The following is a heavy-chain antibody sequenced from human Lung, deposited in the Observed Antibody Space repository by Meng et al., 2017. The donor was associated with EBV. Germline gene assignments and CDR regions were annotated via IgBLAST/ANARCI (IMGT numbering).Heavy chain of an antibody. V-gene: IGHV4-59*08. D-gene: IGHD3-10*01. J-gene: IGHJ4*02. Sequence: VNIKESGPGRFNLTWTLSISCTVPGAAISSYYRSCIGQPPGKGLWWIGHIYYSGNTIKTPPLKSQDTISVDTSKNQVSLKLSSVTATDTAVYYCARQSGYFDYWGQGTLVTVSS. CDR1: GAAISSYY. CDR2: IYYSGNT. CDR3: ARQSGYFDY.